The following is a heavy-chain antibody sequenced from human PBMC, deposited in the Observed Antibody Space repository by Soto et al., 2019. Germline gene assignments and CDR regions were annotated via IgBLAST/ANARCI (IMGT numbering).Heavy chain of an antibody. CDR2: ISDSDGGT. Sequence: PGGSLRLSCAASGFAFSAYAMTWVRQAPGKGLEWVSDISDSDGGTHYADSVKGRFTISRDNAKNTLYLQMDRLRVEDAAVHYCAKGRTFFDFWGQGTLVTVSS. CDR1: GFAFSAYA. J-gene: IGHJ4*02. CDR3: AKGRTFFDF. V-gene: IGHV3-23*01.